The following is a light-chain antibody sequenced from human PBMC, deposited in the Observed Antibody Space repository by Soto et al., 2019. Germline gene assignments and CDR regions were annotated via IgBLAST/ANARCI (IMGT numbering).Light chain of an antibody. CDR1: QSVSNN. Sequence: VMTRSPATLSVSPGVRVTLSCRARQSVSNNLAWYQQKPGQAPRLLIYGASTRATGLPARFSGSGSGTEFTLTISSLQSEDFAVYYCQEYNSWPYTFGQGTKLEIK. V-gene: IGKV3-15*01. CDR2: GAS. J-gene: IGKJ2*01. CDR3: QEYNSWPYT.